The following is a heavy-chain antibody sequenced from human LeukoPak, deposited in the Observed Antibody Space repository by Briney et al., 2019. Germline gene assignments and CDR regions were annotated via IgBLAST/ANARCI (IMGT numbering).Heavy chain of an antibody. J-gene: IGHJ4*02. CDR3: ARDAGSGYFDN. CDR1: GFTFGTYA. D-gene: IGHD6-19*01. CDR2: ISGSSSTI. Sequence: GGSLRLSCAASGFTFGTYAMNWVRQAPGKGLDWVSYISGSSSTIYYADSVKGRFTISRDNAKNSLYLQMNGLRDEDTAVYYCARDAGSGYFDNSGQGTLVTVSS. V-gene: IGHV3-48*02.